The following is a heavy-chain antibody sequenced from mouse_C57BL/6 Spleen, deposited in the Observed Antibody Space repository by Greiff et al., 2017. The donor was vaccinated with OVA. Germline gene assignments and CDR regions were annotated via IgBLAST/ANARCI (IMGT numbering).Heavy chain of an antibody. J-gene: IGHJ4*01. V-gene: IGHV1-42*01. CDR2: INPSTGGT. D-gene: IGHD1-1*01. CDR3: AREGGLRGAMDY. Sequence: EVQLQQSGPELVKPGASVKISCKASGYSFTGYYMNWVKQSPEKSLEWIGEINPSTGGTTYNQKFKAKATLTVDKSSSTAYMQLKSLTSEDSAVYYCAREGGLRGAMDYWGQGTSVTVSS. CDR1: GYSFTGYY.